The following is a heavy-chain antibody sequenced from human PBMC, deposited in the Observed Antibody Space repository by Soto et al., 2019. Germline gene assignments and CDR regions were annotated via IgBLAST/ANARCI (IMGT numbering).Heavy chain of an antibody. CDR1: GFNFNSYT. Sequence: PGGSLRLSCAASGFNFNSYTINWVRQAPGKRLEWLSSISSSGYIFSTDSVRGRFTISRDNAKNSVYLQINSLRAEETAVYFCARDCSGGSCYPGMDVWGQGTTVTV. D-gene: IGHD2-15*01. CDR3: ARDCSGGSCYPGMDV. V-gene: IGHV3-21*01. CDR2: ISSSGYI. J-gene: IGHJ6*02.